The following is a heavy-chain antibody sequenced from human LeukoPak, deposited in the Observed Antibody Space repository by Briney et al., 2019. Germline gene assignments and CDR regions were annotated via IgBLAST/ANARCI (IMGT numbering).Heavy chain of an antibody. Sequence: SGGSLRLSCAASGFTFSSHGMHWVRQAPGKGLEWVAFIRYDGSNKYYADSVKGRFTISRDNSKNTLYLQMNSLRAEDTAVYYCAKDLWDGPQGDYWGQGTLVTVSS. CDR1: GFTFSSHG. D-gene: IGHD3-16*01. V-gene: IGHV3-30*02. J-gene: IGHJ4*02. CDR2: IRYDGSNK. CDR3: AKDLWDGPQGDY.